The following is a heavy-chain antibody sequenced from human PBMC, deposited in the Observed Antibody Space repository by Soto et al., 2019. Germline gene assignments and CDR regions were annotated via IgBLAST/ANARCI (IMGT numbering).Heavy chain of an antibody. Sequence: ESGGGLVKPGGSLRLSCAASGFTFSTYGMSWVRQAPGKGLEWVSSISSSSTYADSVKGRFTISRDNARNSLYLQMNSLRAEDTAVYYCARDHDNYGSGRGFDPWGQGTLVTVSS. CDR1: GFTFSTYG. J-gene: IGHJ5*02. D-gene: IGHD3-10*01. CDR3: ARDHDNYGSGRGFDP. CDR2: ISSSST. V-gene: IGHV3-21*01.